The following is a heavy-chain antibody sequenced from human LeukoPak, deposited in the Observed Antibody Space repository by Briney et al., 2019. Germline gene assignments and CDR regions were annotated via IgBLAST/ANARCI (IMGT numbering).Heavy chain of an antibody. CDR1: GYTLTELS. D-gene: IGHD6-13*01. CDR3: TAAGTGYYGMDV. J-gene: IGHJ6*04. CDR2: FDPEDGET. V-gene: IGHV1-24*01. Sequence: ASVKVSCKVSGYTLTELSMHWVRQAPGKGLEWMGGFDPEDGETIYAQKFQGRGTMTEDTSTDTAYMEQSSLRSEDTAVYYCTAAGTGYYGMDVWGKGTTVTVSS.